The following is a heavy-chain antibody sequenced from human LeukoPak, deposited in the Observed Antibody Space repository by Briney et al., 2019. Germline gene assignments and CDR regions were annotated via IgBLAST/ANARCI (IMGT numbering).Heavy chain of an antibody. D-gene: IGHD2-2*01. CDR2: INEDGSAK. Sequence: GGSLRFSCAASGFTFSSYWMSWVRQAPEKGLEWVAKINEDGSAKDYVDSVKGRFTISRDNAKNSLYLVMNSLTADDTAVYYCARDYQFRLDVWGQGTTVTVSS. J-gene: IGHJ6*02. CDR3: ARDYQFRLDV. CDR1: GFTFSSYW. V-gene: IGHV3-7*01.